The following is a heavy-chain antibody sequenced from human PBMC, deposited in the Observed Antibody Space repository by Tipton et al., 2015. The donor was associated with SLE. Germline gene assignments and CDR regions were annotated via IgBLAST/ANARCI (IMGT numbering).Heavy chain of an antibody. D-gene: IGHD6-19*01. V-gene: IGHV4-34*01. CDR2: INHSGST. Sequence: LRLSCAASGFTFSSYAMSWIRQPPGKGLEWIGEINHSGSTNYNPSLKNRVTISVDTSKNQFSLKLSSVTAADTAVYYCARGLGQQWLGHAFDIWGQGTMVTVSS. J-gene: IGHJ3*02. CDR1: GFTFSSYA. CDR3: ARGLGQQWLGHAFDI.